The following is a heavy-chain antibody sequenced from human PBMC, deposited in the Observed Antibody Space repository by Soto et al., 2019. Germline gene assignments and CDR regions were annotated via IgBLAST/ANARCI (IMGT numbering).Heavy chain of an antibody. D-gene: IGHD3-3*01. J-gene: IGHJ5*02. CDR2: ISYSGST. V-gene: IGHV4-59*01. CDR3: ARTYYDFWSSYCRSFDP. CDR1: GGSISGYY. Sequence: QVQLPESGPGLVKPSETLSLTCTVSGGSISGYYWSLIRQPPGKGLEWIGYISYSGSTNYNPSPKRPVTISIDSSKDPYSLQLSSVTAADTAVYYCARTYYDFWSSYCRSFDPWGQGTLVTVSA.